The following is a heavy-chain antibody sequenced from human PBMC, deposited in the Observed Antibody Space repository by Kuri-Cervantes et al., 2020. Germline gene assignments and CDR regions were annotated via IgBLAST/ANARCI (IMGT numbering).Heavy chain of an antibody. Sequence: GSLRLSCIVNGESFSEDYLIWIRQPPGGGLEWIGEINHLGTTNYNPSLNSRVTISLDTSKKQFSLRLSSVTAADTAVYYCAVYGGYSFYWGQGTLVTVSS. J-gene: IGHJ4*02. V-gene: IGHV4-34*01. D-gene: IGHD4-23*01. CDR2: INHLGTT. CDR3: AVYGGYSFY. CDR1: GESFSEDY.